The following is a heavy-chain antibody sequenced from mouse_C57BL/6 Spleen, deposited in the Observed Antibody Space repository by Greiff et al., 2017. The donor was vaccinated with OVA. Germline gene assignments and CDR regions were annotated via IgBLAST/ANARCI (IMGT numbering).Heavy chain of an antibody. D-gene: IGHD1-1*02. CDR1: GYTFTSYW. CDR2: IDPSDSYT. Sequence: QVQLQQPGAELVMPGASVKLSCKASGYTFTSYWMHWVKQRPGQGLEWIGEIDPSDSYTNYNQKFKGKSTLTVDKSSSTAYMQLSSLTSEDSAVYYCGRALLYYGTWYFDVWGTGTTVTVSS. J-gene: IGHJ1*03. V-gene: IGHV1-69*01. CDR3: GRALLYYGTWYFDV.